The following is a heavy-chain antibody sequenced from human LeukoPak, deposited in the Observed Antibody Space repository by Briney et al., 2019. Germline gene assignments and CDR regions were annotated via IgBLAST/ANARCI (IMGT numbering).Heavy chain of an antibody. Sequence: SETLSLTCTVSGGSMSNYYWNWIRQPPGKGLEWIGYMFYTGSGKYNPSLKSRVTTSVDTSKRQISLKLTSVTTADTAVYYCATNLPGYSYGYWVAWGQGTLVTVSS. J-gene: IGHJ5*02. D-gene: IGHD5-18*01. V-gene: IGHV4-59*01. CDR2: MFYTGSG. CDR3: ATNLPGYSYGYWVA. CDR1: GGSMSNYY.